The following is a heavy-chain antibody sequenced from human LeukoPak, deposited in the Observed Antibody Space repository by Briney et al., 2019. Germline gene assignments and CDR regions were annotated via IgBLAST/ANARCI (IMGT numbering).Heavy chain of an antibody. D-gene: IGHD6-13*01. CDR3: AKDSRIAAAGTIGHSYYFDY. V-gene: IGHV3-30*02. Sequence: GGSLRLSCAASGFTFSSYGMHWVRQAPGKGLEWVAFIRYDGSNKYYADSVKGRFTISRDNSKNALYLQMNSLRAEDTAVYYCAKDSRIAAAGTIGHSYYFDYWGQGTLVTVSS. J-gene: IGHJ4*02. CDR1: GFTFSSYG. CDR2: IRYDGSNK.